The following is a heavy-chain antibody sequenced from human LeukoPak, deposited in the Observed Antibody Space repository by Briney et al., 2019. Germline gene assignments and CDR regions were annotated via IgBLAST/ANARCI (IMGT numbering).Heavy chain of an antibody. CDR1: GFTFSDYY. J-gene: IGHJ4*02. Sequence: KPGGSLRLSCAASGFTFSDYYMSWIRQAPGKGLEWVSYISSGGSTLYSSDSVKGRFTISRDHANNSLYQKMSRLTADDTAVYYCARNLVYYYGSRTFFIDYWGQGTLVTVSS. CDR3: ARNLVYYYGSRTFFIDY. V-gene: IGHV3-11*01. D-gene: IGHD3-10*01. CDR2: ISSGGSTL.